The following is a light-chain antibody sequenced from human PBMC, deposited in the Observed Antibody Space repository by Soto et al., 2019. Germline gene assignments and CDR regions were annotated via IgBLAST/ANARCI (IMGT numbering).Light chain of an antibody. Sequence: DIQMTQSPSTLSASVGDRVTITCRASQSISSWLAWYQQKPGKAPKLLIYKASSLESGVPSRFSGSGSGTEFTLTISSRQPDIFATFYAKKNNIYPPRGTFGKGTRWKSN. CDR2: KAS. V-gene: IGKV1-5*03. CDR1: QSISSW. CDR3: KKNNIYPPRGT. J-gene: IGKJ1*01.